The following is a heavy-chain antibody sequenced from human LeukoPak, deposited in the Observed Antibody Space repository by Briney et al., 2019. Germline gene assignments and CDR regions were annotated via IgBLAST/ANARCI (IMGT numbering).Heavy chain of an antibody. Sequence: GESLRISCKGSGYSYTNYWISWVRQMPGKGLEWMGRIDPSDSYINHSPSFQGQVTISADKSISTAYLQWSSLKASDTAMYYCARLGDYDFWSGYHEFDYWGQGTLVTVSS. J-gene: IGHJ4*02. CDR1: GYSYTNYW. CDR3: ARLGDYDFWSGYHEFDY. D-gene: IGHD3-3*01. CDR2: IDPSDSYI. V-gene: IGHV5-10-1*04.